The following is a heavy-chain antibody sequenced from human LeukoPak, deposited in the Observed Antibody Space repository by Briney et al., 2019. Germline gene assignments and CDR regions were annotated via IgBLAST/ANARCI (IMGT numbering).Heavy chain of an antibody. CDR1: GFSFSNYY. D-gene: IGHD6-13*01. CDR3: ARDREGYSSSINWFDP. J-gene: IGHJ5*02. CDR2: IKQDGTQE. V-gene: IGHV3-7*01. Sequence: GGSLRLSCAASGFSFSNYYMSWVRQAPGKGLEWVANIKQDGTQEYYVDSVKGRFTVSRDNAKNSLYLQMNSLRAEDTAVYYCARDREGYSSSINWFDPWGQGTLVTVSS.